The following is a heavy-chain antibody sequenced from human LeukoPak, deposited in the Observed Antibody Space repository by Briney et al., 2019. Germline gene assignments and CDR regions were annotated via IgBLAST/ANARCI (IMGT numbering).Heavy chain of an antibody. CDR2: ITNDGSTTNDGTTT. CDR1: GFTFSRYW. CDR3: AKSRTDYWGSGSYVGGFDH. Sequence: GGSLRLSCAASGFTFSRYWMHWVRQAPGKGLVWVSLITNDGSTTNDGTTTTYADSVKGRFTISRDNAKNTLYLQMNSLRVEDTAVYYCAKSRTDYWGSGSYVGGFDHWGQGALVTVSS. D-gene: IGHD3-10*01. J-gene: IGHJ4*02. V-gene: IGHV3-74*01.